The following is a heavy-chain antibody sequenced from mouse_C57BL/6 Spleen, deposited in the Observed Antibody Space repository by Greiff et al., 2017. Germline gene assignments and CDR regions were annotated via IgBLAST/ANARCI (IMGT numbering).Heavy chain of an antibody. CDR3: AVEDYYGSVFAY. J-gene: IGHJ3*01. CDR1: GYTFTDYY. CDR2: INPNNGGT. V-gene: IGHV1-26*01. Sequence: EVQLQQSGPELVKPGASVKISCKASGYTFTDYYMNWVKQSPGNRLEWIGDINPNNGGTSYNQKFKGKATLTVDKSSSTAYMELRSLTSEDSAVYYCAVEDYYGSVFAYWGQGTLVTVSA. D-gene: IGHD1-1*01.